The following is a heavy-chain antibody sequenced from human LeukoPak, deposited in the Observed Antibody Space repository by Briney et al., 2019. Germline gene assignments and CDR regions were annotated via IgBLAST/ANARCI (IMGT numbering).Heavy chain of an antibody. CDR1: GYTFPAYY. D-gene: IGHD2-15*01. V-gene: IGHV1-2*02. CDR2: IHPNSGGT. Sequence: ASVKVSCKASGYTFPAYYVHWVRPPPGKGPEWMGWIHPNSGGTKYAQNFQGRVTMTRDTSITTAYMELSSLRSDDTAVYYCARGDIYWDYWGQGTQVTVSS. J-gene: IGHJ4*02. CDR3: ARGDIYWDY.